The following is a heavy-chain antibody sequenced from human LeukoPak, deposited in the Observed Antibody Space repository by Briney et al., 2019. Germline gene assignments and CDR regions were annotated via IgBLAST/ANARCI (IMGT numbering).Heavy chain of an antibody. CDR1: GYTFSGYY. Sequence: ASVKVSCKASGYTFSGYYMHWVRQAPGQGLEWMGRINPNSGDTNYAQKFQGRVTTTLDTSITTAYMELSRLRSDDTAVYYCARADSMNYWGQGSLLTVSS. CDR2: INPNSGDT. J-gene: IGHJ4*02. V-gene: IGHV1-2*06. CDR3: ARADSMNY. D-gene: IGHD3-22*01.